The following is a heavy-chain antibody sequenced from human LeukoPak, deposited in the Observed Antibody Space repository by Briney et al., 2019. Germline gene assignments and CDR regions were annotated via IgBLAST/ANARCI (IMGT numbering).Heavy chain of an antibody. D-gene: IGHD3-22*01. J-gene: IGHJ4*02. CDR2: IHPSGGRT. Sequence: SVTVSCKASGYTFTGYYMHWVRQAAGQGLEWTGIIHPSGGRTSYAQKFQGRVTMTRDTSTSTVYMELSSLRSEDTAVYYCARDQRYYDSSGHLDYWGQGTLVTVSS. CDR3: ARDQRYYDSSGHLDY. V-gene: IGHV1-46*01. CDR1: GYTFTGYY.